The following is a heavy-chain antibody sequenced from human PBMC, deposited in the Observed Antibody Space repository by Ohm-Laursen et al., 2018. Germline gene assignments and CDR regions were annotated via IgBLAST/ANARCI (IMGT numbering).Heavy chain of an antibody. D-gene: IGHD5-12*01. V-gene: IGHV3-7*01. J-gene: IGHJ4*02. Sequence: SLRLSCAASGFTFSSYCMFWVRQAPGKGLEWVANIKEDGSAKNYVDSVKGRFTISRDNAKLSIYLEMNSLRAEDTAVYYCARDRGQRSGIDYWGQGTLVTVSS. CDR3: ARDRGQRSGIDY. CDR2: IKEDGSAK. CDR1: GFTFSSYC.